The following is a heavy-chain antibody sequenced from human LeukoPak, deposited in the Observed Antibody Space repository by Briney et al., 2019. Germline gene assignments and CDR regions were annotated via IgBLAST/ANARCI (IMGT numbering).Heavy chain of an antibody. V-gene: IGHV1-69*05. Sequence: GASVKVSCKASGGTFSSYAISWVRQAPGQGLEWMGGIIPIFGTANYAQKFQGRVTITTDESTSTAYMELSSLRSEDTAVYYCASCVVRGVSRYWFDPWGQGTLVTVSS. CDR1: GGTFSSYA. J-gene: IGHJ5*02. CDR2: IIPIFGTA. CDR3: ASCVVRGVSRYWFDP. D-gene: IGHD3-10*01.